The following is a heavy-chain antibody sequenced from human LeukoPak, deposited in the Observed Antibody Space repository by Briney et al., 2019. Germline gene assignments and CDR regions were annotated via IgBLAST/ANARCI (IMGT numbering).Heavy chain of an antibody. CDR1: GFTFSSYW. CDR3: AKEYSSTY. V-gene: IGHV3-23*01. J-gene: IGHJ4*02. D-gene: IGHD6-13*01. Sequence: GGSLRLSCAASGFTFSSYWMSWVRQAPGKGLEWVSAISSNDGNTYYADSVKGRFTISRDNSRNTLYLQMNSLRAEDTAVYYCAKEYSSTYWGQGTLVTVSS. CDR2: ISSNDGNT.